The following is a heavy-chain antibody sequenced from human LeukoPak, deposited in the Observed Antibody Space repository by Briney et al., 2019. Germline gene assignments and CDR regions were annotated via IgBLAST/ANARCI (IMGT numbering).Heavy chain of an antibody. J-gene: IGHJ4*02. V-gene: IGHV3-74*01. D-gene: IGHD3-16*01. Sequence: GGSMRLSCAASGFTFSSYWMHWVRQAPGKGLVWVSRINSDGRSTSYADSVKGRFTISRDNAKNTLYLQMNSLRAEDTAVYYCARDLGRGSYSLYYFDYWGQGTLVTVSS. CDR2: INSDGRST. CDR1: GFTFSSYW. CDR3: ARDLGRGSYSLYYFDY.